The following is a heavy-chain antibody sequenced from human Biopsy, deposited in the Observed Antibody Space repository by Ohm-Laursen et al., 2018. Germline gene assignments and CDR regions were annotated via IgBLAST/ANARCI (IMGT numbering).Heavy chain of an antibody. CDR1: GGSISSDY. D-gene: IGHD2/OR15-2a*01. Sequence: SETLSLTCTVSGGSISSDYWSWIRQTPGKGLEWIGYIYYSGSTNYNPSLKSRVTISVDTSKNQFSLRLNSVTAADTAVYYCARAINSTGWPYYYFYGMDVWGQGTTVTVSS. CDR3: ARAINSTGWPYYYFYGMDV. V-gene: IGHV4-59*01. J-gene: IGHJ6*02. CDR2: IYYSGST.